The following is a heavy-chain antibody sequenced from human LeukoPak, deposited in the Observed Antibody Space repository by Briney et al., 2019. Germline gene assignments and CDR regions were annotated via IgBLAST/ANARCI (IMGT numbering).Heavy chain of an antibody. V-gene: IGHV4-34*01. CDR1: GGSFSGYY. J-gene: IGHJ2*01. CDR2: INHSGST. CDR3: AGLVAAGTSDWHFDL. D-gene: IGHD6-13*01. Sequence: SETLSLTCAVYGGSFSGYYWSWIRQPPGKGLEWIGEINHSGSTNYNPSLKSRVTISVDTSKNQFSLRLSSVTAADTAVYYCAGLVAAGTSDWHFDLWGRGTLVTVSS.